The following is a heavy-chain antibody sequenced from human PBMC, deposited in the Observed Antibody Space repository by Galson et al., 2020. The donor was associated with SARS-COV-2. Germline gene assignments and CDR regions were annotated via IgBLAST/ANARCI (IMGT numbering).Heavy chain of an antibody. CDR3: AKGRRGNSYGFDY. D-gene: IGHD5-18*01. J-gene: IGHJ4*02. V-gene: IGHV3-30*18. CDR2: ISYDGSNK. CDR1: GFTFSSYG. Sequence: GGSLRLSCAASGFTFSSYGMHWVRQAPGKGLEWVAVISYDGSNKYYADSVKGRFTISRDNSKNTLYLQMNSLRAEDTAVYYCAKGRRGNSYGFDYWGQGTLVTVSS.